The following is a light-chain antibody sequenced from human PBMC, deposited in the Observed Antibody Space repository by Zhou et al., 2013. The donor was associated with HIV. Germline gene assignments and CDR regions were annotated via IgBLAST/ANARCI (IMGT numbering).Light chain of an antibody. Sequence: DIQMTQSPSSLSASVGDRVTVTCRASQSISNYLNWYQQRPGKAPKLLIYAASSLQSGVPSRFSGSGSGTEFTLTLSSLQPEDFATYYCQQSYSIPLTFGGGTKVEI. V-gene: IGKV1-39*01. CDR2: AAS. CDR3: QQSYSIPLT. J-gene: IGKJ4*01. CDR1: QSISNY.